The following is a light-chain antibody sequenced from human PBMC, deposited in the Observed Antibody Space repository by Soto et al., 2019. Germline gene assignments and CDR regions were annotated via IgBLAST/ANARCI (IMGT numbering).Light chain of an antibody. V-gene: IGLV2-14*01. CDR3: SSYAGSSTYA. CDR1: SSDIGGYNY. Sequence: QSALTQPASVSGSPGQSITISCTGTSSDIGGYNYVSWYQQHPGKAPKVMIYEVSNRSSGVSNRFSGSKSGNTASLTISGLQAEDEADYYCSSYAGSSTYAFGTGTKVTVL. J-gene: IGLJ1*01. CDR2: EVS.